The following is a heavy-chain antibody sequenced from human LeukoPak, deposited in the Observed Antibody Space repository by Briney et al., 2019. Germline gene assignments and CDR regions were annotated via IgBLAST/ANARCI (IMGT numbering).Heavy chain of an antibody. CDR1: GGSISSSSYY. CDR3: ARLGFTIFVGGRFDP. CDR2: IYYSGST. V-gene: IGHV4-39*01. Sequence: PSETLSLTCTVSGGSISSSSYYWGWIRQPPGKGLEWIGSIYYSGSTYYNPSLKSRVTISVDTSKNQFSLKLSSVTAADTAVYYCARLGFTIFVGGRFDPWGQGTLVTVSS. D-gene: IGHD3-3*01. J-gene: IGHJ5*02.